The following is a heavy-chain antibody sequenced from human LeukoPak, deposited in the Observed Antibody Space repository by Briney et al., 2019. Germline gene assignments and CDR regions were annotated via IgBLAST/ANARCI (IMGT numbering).Heavy chain of an antibody. Sequence: GGSLRLSCTASGFTLSSYEMSWIRQAPGKGLQWVSTISNSDGNTYYADSVKGRFTISRDNAKNSLYLQMNSLRAEDTAVYYCAELGITMIGGVWGKGTTVTISS. CDR2: ISNSDGNT. V-gene: IGHV3-48*03. J-gene: IGHJ6*04. D-gene: IGHD3-10*02. CDR3: AELGITMIGGV. CDR1: GFTLSSYE.